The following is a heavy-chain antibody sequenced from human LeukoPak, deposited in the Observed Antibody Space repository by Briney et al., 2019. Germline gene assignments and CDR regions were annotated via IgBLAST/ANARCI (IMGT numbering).Heavy chain of an antibody. CDR1: GYTFTSYG. CDR2: ISAYNGNT. V-gene: IGHV1-18*01. D-gene: IGHD6-19*01. J-gene: IGHJ4*02. Sequence: ASVKVSCKASGYTFTSYGISWVRRAPGQGLEWMGWISAYNGNTNYAQKLQGRVTMTTDTSTSTAYMELRSLRSDDTAVYYCATVTVAGSFDYWGQGTLVTVSS. CDR3: ATVTVAGSFDY.